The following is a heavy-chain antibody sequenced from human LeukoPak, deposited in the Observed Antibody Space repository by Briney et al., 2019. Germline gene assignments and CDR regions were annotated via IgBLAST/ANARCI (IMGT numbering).Heavy chain of an antibody. CDR1: GGSISSSSYY. CDR2: ISYSGST. Sequence: SETLSLTCTVSGGSISSSSYYWGWIRQPPGKGLEWIGSISYSGSTYYNPSLKSRVTISVDTSKNQFSLKLSSVTAADTAVYYCAKAGSWNYYYYYMDVWGKGTTVTISS. CDR3: AKAGSWNYYYYYMDV. J-gene: IGHJ6*03. D-gene: IGHD3-3*01. V-gene: IGHV4-39*07.